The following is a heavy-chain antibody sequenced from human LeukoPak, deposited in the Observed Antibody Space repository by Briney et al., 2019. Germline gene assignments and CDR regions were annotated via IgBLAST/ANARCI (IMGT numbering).Heavy chain of an antibody. CDR3: AAGTPVDF. CDR1: GFTFSNAW. Sequence: PGGSLRLSCSASGFTFSNAWMNWVRQAPGRGLEWVGRIKAKAEDETTDYAASVKGRFTISRDDSNNMQYLQMDSLSSEDTAVYFCAAGTPVDFWGQGALVTVSS. V-gene: IGHV3-15*01. J-gene: IGHJ4*02. D-gene: IGHD2-15*01. CDR2: IKAKAEDETT.